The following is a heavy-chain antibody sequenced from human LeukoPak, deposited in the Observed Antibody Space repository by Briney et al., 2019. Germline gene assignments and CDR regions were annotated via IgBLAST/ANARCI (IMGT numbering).Heavy chain of an antibody. CDR2: IYSGGNT. J-gene: IGHJ4*02. D-gene: IGHD3-9*01. CDR3: AKDPIDWGTIYFDY. CDR1: GFPVSINS. Sequence: QAGGSLRLSCTVSGFPVSINSMSWVRQAPGKGLEWVSFIYSGGNTHYSDSVKGRFTISRDNSKNTLYLQMNSLRAEDTAVYYCAKDPIDWGTIYFDYWGQGTLVTVSS. V-gene: IGHV3-53*01.